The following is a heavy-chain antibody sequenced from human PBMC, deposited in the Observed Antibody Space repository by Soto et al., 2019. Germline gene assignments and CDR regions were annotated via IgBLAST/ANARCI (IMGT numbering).Heavy chain of an antibody. CDR2: MNPNSGNT. CDR3: ARGEYTNGWAGGAY. D-gene: IGHD6-19*01. V-gene: IGHV1-8*02. Sequence: ASVKVSCKASGYTFTSYDISWVRQAPGQGLEWMGWMNPNSGNTGYAEKFQGRVTMTRDTSISTAYMELSSLRSEDTAVYYCARGEYTNGWAGGAYWAQGTLVTVSS. J-gene: IGHJ4*02. CDR1: GYTFTSYD.